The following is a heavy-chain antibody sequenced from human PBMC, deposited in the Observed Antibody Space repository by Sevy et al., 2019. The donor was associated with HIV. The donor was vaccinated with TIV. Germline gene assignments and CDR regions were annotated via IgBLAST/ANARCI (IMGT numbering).Heavy chain of an antibody. Sequence: ASVKVSCKASGYTFTGYYMHWVRQAPGQGLEWMGWINPNSGGTNYAQKFQGRVTMTRDTSISTAYMELSRLRSDDTAVYYCARTFVYGEMATNDRLDYWGQGTLVTVSS. CDR3: ARTFVYGEMATNDRLDY. D-gene: IGHD5-12*01. CDR1: GYTFTGYY. J-gene: IGHJ4*02. V-gene: IGHV1-2*02. CDR2: INPNSGGT.